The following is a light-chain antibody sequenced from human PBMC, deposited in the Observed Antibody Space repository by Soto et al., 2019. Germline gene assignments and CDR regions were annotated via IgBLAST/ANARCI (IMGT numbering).Light chain of an antibody. J-gene: IGKJ1*01. V-gene: IGKV3-20*01. Sequence: EIVLTQSPGTQSLSPGERATLSCRASQSVRDSHLAWYQQKPGQAPSLLIYETSSRATGIPDRFRGSGSGTEFALTITRVEPEDVAMYFCQQYGSSPGTFGQGTKVEI. CDR3: QQYGSSPGT. CDR1: QSVRDSH. CDR2: ETS.